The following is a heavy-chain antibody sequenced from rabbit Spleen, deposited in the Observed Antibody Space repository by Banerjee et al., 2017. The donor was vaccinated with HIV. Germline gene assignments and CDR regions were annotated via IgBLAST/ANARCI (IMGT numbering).Heavy chain of an antibody. CDR2: IDIGSSGFT. J-gene: IGHJ4*01. CDR3: ARDLASVVGWNFNL. D-gene: IGHD3-1*01. V-gene: IGHV1S40*01. Sequence: QSLEESGGDLVKPGASLTLTCIASGVSFSGDSYMCWVRQAPGRGLEWIACIDIGSSGFTYFASWAKGRFTISKTSSTTVTLQMTSLTAADTATYFCARDLASVVGWNFNLWGPGTLVTVS. CDR1: GVSFSGDSY.